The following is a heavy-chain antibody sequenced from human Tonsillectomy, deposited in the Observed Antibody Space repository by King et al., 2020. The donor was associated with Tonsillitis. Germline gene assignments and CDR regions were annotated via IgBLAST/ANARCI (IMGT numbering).Heavy chain of an antibody. J-gene: IGHJ4*02. Sequence: QLVQSGGGVVQPGRSLRLSCAASGFTFISYAMHWVRQAPGKGLEWVAVISYDGSNKYYADSVKGRFTISRDNSKNTLYLQMNSLRAEDTAVYYCARDPSTLFWDWLLGGSYYFDYWGQGTLVTVSS. V-gene: IGHV3-30-3*01. CDR3: ARDPSTLFWDWLLGGSYYFDY. CDR1: GFTFISYA. CDR2: ISYDGSNK. D-gene: IGHD3/OR15-3a*01.